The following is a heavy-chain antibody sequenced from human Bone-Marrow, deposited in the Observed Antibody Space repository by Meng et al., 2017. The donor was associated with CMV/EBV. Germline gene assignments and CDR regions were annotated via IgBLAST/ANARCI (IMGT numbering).Heavy chain of an antibody. CDR3: ARDRSSRLPVRSRWTPDY. Sequence: SETLSLTCTVSGGSISSYYWSWIRQPAGKGLEWIGRIYTSGSTNYNPSLKSRVTMSVDTSKNQFSLKLSSVTAADTAVYCCARDRSSRLPVRSRWTPDYWGQGTLVTVSS. D-gene: IGHD3-3*01. CDR2: IYTSGST. J-gene: IGHJ4*02. V-gene: IGHV4-4*07. CDR1: GGSISSYY.